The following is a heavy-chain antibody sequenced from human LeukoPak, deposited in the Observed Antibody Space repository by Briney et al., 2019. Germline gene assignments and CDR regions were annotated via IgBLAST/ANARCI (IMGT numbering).Heavy chain of an antibody. D-gene: IGHD5-12*01. CDR2: IYYSGST. CDR3: AATNYGGWLQFFDY. Sequence: SETLSLTCTVSGGSISSGGYYWSWIRQHPGKGLEWIGYIYYSGSTYYNPSLKSRVTISVDTSKNQFSLKLSSVTAADTAVYYCAATNYGGWLQFFDYWGQGTLVTVSS. J-gene: IGHJ4*02. CDR1: GGSISSGGYY. V-gene: IGHV4-31*03.